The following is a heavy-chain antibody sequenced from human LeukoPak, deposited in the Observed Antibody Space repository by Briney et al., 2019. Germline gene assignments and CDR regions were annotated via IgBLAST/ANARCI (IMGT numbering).Heavy chain of an antibody. CDR1: GFTFSSYA. J-gene: IGHJ4*02. Sequence: WGALRLSCAASGFTFSSYAMSWVRQAPGKGLEWVSAIRGSGGSTYYADSVKGRFTISRDNSKNTLYLQMSSLRVEDTAVYYCARDSPTPQVVVAATWGQGTLATVSS. CDR2: IRGSGGST. D-gene: IGHD2-15*01. V-gene: IGHV3-23*01. CDR3: ARDSPTPQVVVAAT.